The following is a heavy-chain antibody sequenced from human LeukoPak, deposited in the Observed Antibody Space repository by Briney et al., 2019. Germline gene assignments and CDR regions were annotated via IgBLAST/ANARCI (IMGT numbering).Heavy chain of an antibody. CDR3: ARGSGQIAARPSYFDY. V-gene: IGHV4-34*01. D-gene: IGHD6-6*01. CDR2: INHSGST. J-gene: IGHJ4*02. Sequence: SETLSLTCAVYGGSLSGYYWSWIRQPPGKGLEWIGEINHSGSTNYNPSLKSRVTISVDTSKNQFSLKLSSVTAADTAVYYCARGSGQIAARPSYFDYWGQGTLVTVSS. CDR1: GGSLSGYY.